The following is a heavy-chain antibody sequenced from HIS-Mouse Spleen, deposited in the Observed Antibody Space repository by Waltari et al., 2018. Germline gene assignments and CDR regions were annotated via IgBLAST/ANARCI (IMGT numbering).Heavy chain of an antibody. Sequence: QLQLQESGPGLVKPSETLSLTCTVSGGSISSSSYYWGWIRQPPVKGLEWIGRIYYSGGTYYNPSLKSRVTISVDTSKNQFSLKLSSVTAADTAVYYCAREIPYSSSWYDWYFDLWGRGTLVTVSS. CDR1: GGSISSSSYY. CDR2: IYYSGGT. J-gene: IGHJ2*01. CDR3: AREIPYSSSWYDWYFDL. V-gene: IGHV4-39*07. D-gene: IGHD6-13*01.